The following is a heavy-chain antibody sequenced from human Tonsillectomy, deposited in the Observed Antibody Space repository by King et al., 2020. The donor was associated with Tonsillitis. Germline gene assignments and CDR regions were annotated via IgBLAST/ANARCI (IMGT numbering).Heavy chain of an antibody. Sequence: VQLQQWGAGLLKPSETLSLTCAVYSGSFSGYYWSWIRQPPGKGLEWIGEINHSGSTNYNPSLKSRVTISVDTSQNQFSLKLSSVTAADTAVYYCARQGCSSTSCYEAWFDPWGQGTLVTVSS. CDR2: INHSGST. CDR1: SGSFSGYY. D-gene: IGHD2-2*01. CDR3: ARQGCSSTSCYEAWFDP. J-gene: IGHJ5*02. V-gene: IGHV4-34*01.